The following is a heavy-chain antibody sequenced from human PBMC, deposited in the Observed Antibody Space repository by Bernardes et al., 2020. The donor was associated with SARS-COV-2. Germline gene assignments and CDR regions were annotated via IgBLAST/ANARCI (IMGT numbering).Heavy chain of an antibody. CDR3: ARSLTTQGLFDY. Sequence: GFLSPSSSASGFTLSRYAMHWVRTAPGKGLEWVAVIYYDGSIKYNADFVKGRFTIYRDNSKNMLYLQMNSLRAEDTAIYYCARSLTTQGLFDYWGQGTPVTVSS. CDR1: GFTLSRYA. V-gene: IGHV3-33*01. D-gene: IGHD4-17*01. J-gene: IGHJ4*02. CDR2: IYYDGSIK.